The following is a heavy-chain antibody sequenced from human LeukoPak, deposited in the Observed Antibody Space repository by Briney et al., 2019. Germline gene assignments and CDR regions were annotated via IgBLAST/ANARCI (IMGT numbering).Heavy chain of an antibody. CDR1: GFTFSSYG. Sequence: GRALRLSCAASGFTFSSYGIHWVRQAPGKGLEWVAVISYDGSNKYYADSVKGRFTISRDNSKNTLYLQMNSLRAEDTAVYYCAAFGNADYWGQGTLVTVSS. D-gene: IGHD4-23*01. J-gene: IGHJ4*02. CDR2: ISYDGSNK. V-gene: IGHV3-30*03. CDR3: AAFGNADY.